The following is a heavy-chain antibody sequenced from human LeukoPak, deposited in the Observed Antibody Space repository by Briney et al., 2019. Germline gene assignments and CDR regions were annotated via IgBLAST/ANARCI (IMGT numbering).Heavy chain of an antibody. Sequence: SETQSLTCTVSGGSISSYYWSWIRQPPGKGLEWIGYIYYSGSTNYNPSLKSRVTISVDTSKNQCSLKLSSVTAADTAVYYCARGIAVAGFYFDYWGQGTLVTVSS. CDR1: GGSISSYY. D-gene: IGHD6-19*01. V-gene: IGHV4-59*01. CDR2: IYYSGST. J-gene: IGHJ4*02. CDR3: ARGIAVAGFYFDY.